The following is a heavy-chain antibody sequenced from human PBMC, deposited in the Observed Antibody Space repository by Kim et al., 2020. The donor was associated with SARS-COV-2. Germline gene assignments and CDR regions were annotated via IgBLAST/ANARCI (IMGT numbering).Heavy chain of an antibody. J-gene: IGHJ4*02. CDR3: ASRITTSFDN. CDR2: SSP. V-gene: IGHV3-74*03. D-gene: IGHD3-10*01. Sequence: SSPMYGDAVRVRFTVSRDNARNTLHLQMNSLRAEDTAVYYCASRITTSFDNWGQGILVTVSS.